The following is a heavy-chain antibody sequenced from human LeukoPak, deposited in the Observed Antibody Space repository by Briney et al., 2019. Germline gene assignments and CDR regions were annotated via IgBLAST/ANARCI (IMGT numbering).Heavy chain of an antibody. J-gene: IGHJ6*02. V-gene: IGHV3-48*02. D-gene: IGHD3-3*01. CDR2: ISSSSTI. CDR3: ARDPSEPQTYYDFWKDYYYYGMDV. Sequence: GGSLRLSCAASGFTFSSYSMNWVRQAPGKGLEWVSYISSSSTIYYADSVKGRFTISRDNAKNSLYLQMNSLRDEDTAVYYCARDPSEPQTYYDFWKDYYYYGMDVWGQGTTVTVSS. CDR1: GFTFSSYS.